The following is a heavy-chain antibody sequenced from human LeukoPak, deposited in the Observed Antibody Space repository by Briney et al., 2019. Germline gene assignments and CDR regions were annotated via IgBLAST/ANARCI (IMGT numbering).Heavy chain of an antibody. D-gene: IGHD3/OR15-3a*01. CDR1: GGSMSSYY. CDR3: ARDFGPGGNWFDP. V-gene: IGHV4-59*01. CDR2: IYYSGST. Sequence: SETLSLTCTVSGGSMSSYYWSWIRQPPGKGLEWIGYIYYSGSTNYNPSLKSRVTISVDTSKNQFSLKLSCVTAADTAVYYCARDFGPGGNWFDPWGQGTLVTVSS. J-gene: IGHJ5*02.